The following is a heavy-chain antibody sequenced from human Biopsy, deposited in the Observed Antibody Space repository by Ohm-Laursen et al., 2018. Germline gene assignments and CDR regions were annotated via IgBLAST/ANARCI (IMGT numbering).Heavy chain of an antibody. CDR3: ARSYFWGSYRSPYFDS. Sequence: SLRLSCAASGFTFSAYEMNWVRQALGKGLEWVSHIGSSGSTIYYADSVKGRFTISRDNAKNSLYLQMSSLRAEDTAVYYCARSYFWGSYRSPYFDSWGQGTLVAVSS. J-gene: IGHJ4*02. V-gene: IGHV3-48*03. D-gene: IGHD3-16*02. CDR1: GFTFSAYE. CDR2: IGSSGSTI.